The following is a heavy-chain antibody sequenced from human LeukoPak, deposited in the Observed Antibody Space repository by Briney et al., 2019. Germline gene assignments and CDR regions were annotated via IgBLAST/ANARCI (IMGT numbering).Heavy chain of an antibody. J-gene: IGHJ5*02. V-gene: IGHV4-34*01. D-gene: IGHD3-10*01. Sequence: SETLSLTCAVYGGSFSGYYWSWIRQPPGKGLEWIGEINHSGSTNYNPPLKSRVTISVDTSKNQFSLKLSSVTAADTAVYYCARGGMELLTWGQGTLVTVSS. CDR2: INHSGST. CDR3: ARGGMELLT. CDR1: GGSFSGYY.